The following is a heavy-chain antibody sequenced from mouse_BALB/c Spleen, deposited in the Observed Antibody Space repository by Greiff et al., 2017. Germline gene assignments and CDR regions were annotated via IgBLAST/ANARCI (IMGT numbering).Heavy chain of an antibody. CDR1: GFTFSSFG. CDR3: ARRKGITTEAWFAY. D-gene: IGHD2-4*01. CDR2: ISSGSSTI. J-gene: IGHJ3*01. V-gene: IGHV5-17*02. Sequence: EVKLVESGGGLVQPGGSRKLSCAASGFTFSSFGMHWVRQSPEKGLEWVAYISSGSSTIYYADTVKGRCTISRDNPKNTLFLQMTSLRSEDTAMYYCARRKGITTEAWFAYWGQGTLVTVSA.